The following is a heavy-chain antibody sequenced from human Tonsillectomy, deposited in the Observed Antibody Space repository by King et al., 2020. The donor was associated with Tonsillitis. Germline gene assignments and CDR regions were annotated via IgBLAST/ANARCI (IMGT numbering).Heavy chain of an antibody. CDR3: ARDSKIWSGYQIDY. Sequence: VQLVESGGGVVQPGSSRRLACAASGLTFCTHGMHWVRQAPGKGLEWVAVIWYDGINKNYADSVKGRFSISRDNSKSTCSLQMNTLRAEDTAMYYCARDSKIWSGYQIDYWGQGTLVTVSS. V-gene: IGHV3-33*08. CDR2: IWYDGINK. D-gene: IGHD3-3*01. CDR1: GLTFCTHG. J-gene: IGHJ4*02.